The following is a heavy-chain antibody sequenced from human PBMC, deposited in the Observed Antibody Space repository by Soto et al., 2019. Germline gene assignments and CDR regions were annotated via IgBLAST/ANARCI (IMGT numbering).Heavy chain of an antibody. CDR3: ARGTSGFWRGYAEGDLDN. J-gene: IGHJ4*02. CDR1: GGSFSGYY. V-gene: IGHV4-34*01. Sequence: PSETLSLTCAVYGGSFSGYYWSWIRQPPGKGLEWIGEINHSGSTNYNPSLKSRVTISVDTSKNQFSLKLSSVTAADTAVYYCARGTSGFWRGYAEGDLDNWGQGTLVTVSS. D-gene: IGHD3-3*01. CDR2: INHSGST.